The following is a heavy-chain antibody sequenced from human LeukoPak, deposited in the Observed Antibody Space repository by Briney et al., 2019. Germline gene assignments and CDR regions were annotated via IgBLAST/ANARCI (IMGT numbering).Heavy chain of an antibody. Sequence: SQTLSLTCAISGDSVSSNSATWNWIRQSPSRGLEWLGRTYYRSKWYKYYAVSVKGRITINPDTSKDQFSPQLNSVTPEDTAVYYCARGPSYFQHWGQGTLVTVSS. V-gene: IGHV6-1*01. CDR3: ARGPSYFQH. CDR1: GDSVSSNSAT. CDR2: TYYRSKWYK. J-gene: IGHJ1*01.